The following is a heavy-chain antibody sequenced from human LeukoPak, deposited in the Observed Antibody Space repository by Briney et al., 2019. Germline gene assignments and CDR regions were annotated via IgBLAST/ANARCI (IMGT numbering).Heavy chain of an antibody. V-gene: IGHV3-48*04. CDR3: GRGHWGLDY. J-gene: IGHJ4*02. D-gene: IGHD7-27*01. CDR2: ISSLSGTI. CDR1: GFTFSSYS. Sequence: GGSLRLSCAASGFTFSSYSMNWVRQAPGEGLEWVSYISSLSGTIYYADSVKGRFTISRDNAMSSLYLQMNSLRVEDTAVYYCGRGHWGLDYWGQGTLVTVSS.